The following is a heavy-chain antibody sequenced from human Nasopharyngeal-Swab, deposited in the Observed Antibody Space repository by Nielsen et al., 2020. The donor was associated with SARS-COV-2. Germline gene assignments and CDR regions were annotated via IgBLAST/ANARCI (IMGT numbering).Heavy chain of an antibody. CDR3: ARDKAAPFRYYYYGMDV. CDR1: GYTFTSYA. J-gene: IGHJ6*02. D-gene: IGHD6-13*01. CDR2: INAGNGNT. V-gene: IGHV1-3*01. Sequence: ASVKVSCKASGYTFTSYAMNWVRQAPGQRLEWMGWINAGNGNTKYSQKFQGRVTITRDTSASTAYMELSSLRSEDTAVYYCARDKAAPFRYYYYGMDVWGQGTTVTVSS.